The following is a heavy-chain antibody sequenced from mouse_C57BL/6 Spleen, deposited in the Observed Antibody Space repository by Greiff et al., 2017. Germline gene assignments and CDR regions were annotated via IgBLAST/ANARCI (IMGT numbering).Heavy chain of an antibody. CDR2: IYPGDGDT. CDR1: GYAFSSYW. Sequence: QVQLQQSGAELVKPGASVKISCKASGYAFSSYWMNWVKQRPGKGLEWIGQIYPGDGDTNYNGKFKGKATLTADKSSSTAYMQLSSLTSEDSAVYFCARGDTTVRGPYAMDYWGQGTSVTVSS. CDR3: ARGDTTVRGPYAMDY. D-gene: IGHD1-1*01. J-gene: IGHJ4*01. V-gene: IGHV1-80*01.